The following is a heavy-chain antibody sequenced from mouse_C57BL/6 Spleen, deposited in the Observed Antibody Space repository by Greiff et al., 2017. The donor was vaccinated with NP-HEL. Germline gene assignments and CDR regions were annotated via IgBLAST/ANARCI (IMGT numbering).Heavy chain of an antibody. CDR2: ISDGGSYT. CDR1: GFTFSSYA. D-gene: IGHD1-1*01. CDR3: ARDRSDYGSSYLWFAY. Sequence: EVKLVESGGGLVKPGGSLKLSCAASGFTFSSYAMSWVRQTPEKRLEWVATISDGGSYTYYPDNVKGRFTISRDNAKNNLYLQMSHLKSEDTAMYYCARDRSDYGSSYLWFAYWGQGTLVTVSA. J-gene: IGHJ3*01. V-gene: IGHV5-4*01.